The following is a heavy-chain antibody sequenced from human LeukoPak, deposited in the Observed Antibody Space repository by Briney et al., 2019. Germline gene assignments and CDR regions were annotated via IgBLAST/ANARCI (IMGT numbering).Heavy chain of an antibody. D-gene: IGHD3-22*01. Sequence: ASVKVSCKASGGTFSSYAISWVRQAPGQGLEWMGGTIPIFGTANYAQKFQGRVTITADESTSTAYMELSSLRSEDTAVYYCAATTYYYDSSGYYPFDYWGQGTLVTVSS. CDR1: GGTFSSYA. J-gene: IGHJ4*02. CDR3: AATTYYYDSSGYYPFDY. V-gene: IGHV1-69*13. CDR2: TIPIFGTA.